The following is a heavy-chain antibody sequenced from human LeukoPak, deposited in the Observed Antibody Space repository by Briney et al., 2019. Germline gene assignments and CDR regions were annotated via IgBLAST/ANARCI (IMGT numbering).Heavy chain of an antibody. V-gene: IGHV3-48*04. CDR1: GFTFSSYS. CDR2: ISSGSGTI. Sequence: GGSLRLSCAASGFTFSSYSMNWVRQAPGKGLEYVSYISSGSGTIYYADSVKGRFTISRDNAKNSLYLQMNSLRAEDTAVYYCAKKGYYDGSGYYMYYFDHWGQGTLVTVSS. D-gene: IGHD3-22*01. J-gene: IGHJ4*02. CDR3: AKKGYYDGSGYYMYYFDH.